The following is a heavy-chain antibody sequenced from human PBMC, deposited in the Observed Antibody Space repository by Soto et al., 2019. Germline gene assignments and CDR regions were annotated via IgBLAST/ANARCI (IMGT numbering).Heavy chain of an antibody. CDR2: TRNKANSYTT. Sequence: GGSLRLSCAASGFTFSDHYMDWVRQAPGKGLEWVGRTRNKANSYTTEYAASVKGRFTISRDDSKNSLYLQMNSLKTEDTAVYYCARVASSTSLDYWGQGTLVTVSS. CDR1: GFTFSDHY. D-gene: IGHD2-2*01. V-gene: IGHV3-72*01. J-gene: IGHJ4*02. CDR3: ARVASSTSLDY.